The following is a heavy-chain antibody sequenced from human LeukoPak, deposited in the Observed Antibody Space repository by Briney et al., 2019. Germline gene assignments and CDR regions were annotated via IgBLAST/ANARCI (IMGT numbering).Heavy chain of an antibody. J-gene: IGHJ4*02. CDR1: GFPFSIYG. Sequence: GGSLRLSCAVSGFPFSIYGMNWVRQAPGKGLEWVSNIGSSGTTIYYADSVKGRFSISRDHAKNSLYLQMNSLRVEDTAVYYCGLLAVASDFDYWGQGALVTVSS. CDR3: GLLAVASDFDY. V-gene: IGHV3-48*03. CDR2: IGSSGTTI. D-gene: IGHD6-19*01.